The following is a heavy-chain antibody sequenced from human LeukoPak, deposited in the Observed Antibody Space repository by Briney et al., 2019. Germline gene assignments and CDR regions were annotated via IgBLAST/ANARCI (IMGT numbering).Heavy chain of an antibody. CDR2: INSDGSSA. CDR3: ARGRGYSYGYQEY. J-gene: IGHJ4*02. Sequence: TGESLRLSCAASGFTFSTYAMTWVRQAPGKGLELVSGINSDGSSASYADSVKGQFTISRDNAKNTLYLQMNSLRAEDAAVYYCARGRGYSYGYQEYWGQGTLVTVSS. CDR1: GFTFSTYA. D-gene: IGHD5-18*01. V-gene: IGHV3-74*01.